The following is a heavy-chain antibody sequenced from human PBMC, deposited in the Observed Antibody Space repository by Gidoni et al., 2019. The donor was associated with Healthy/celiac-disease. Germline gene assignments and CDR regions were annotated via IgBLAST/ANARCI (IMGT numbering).Heavy chain of an antibody. CDR3: AHSPITIFGVVIIDWYYFDY. CDR1: GFSLSTSGVG. D-gene: IGHD3-3*01. CDR2: IYLNDDK. Sequence: QIPLKESGPTLVKPTQTLTLTCTFSGFSLSTSGVGVGWIRQPPGKALEWLALIYLNDDKHYIPSLKSRLTITKDTSKNQVVLKMTNMDPVDTATYYCAHSPITIFGVVIIDWYYFDYWGQGTLVTVSS. V-gene: IGHV2-5*01. J-gene: IGHJ4*02.